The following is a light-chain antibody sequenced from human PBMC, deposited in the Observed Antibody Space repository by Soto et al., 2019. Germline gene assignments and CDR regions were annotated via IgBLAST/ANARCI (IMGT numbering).Light chain of an antibody. CDR2: AAS. Sequence: DIQMTHSPSSLSASVGDRVTITCRASQDISTYLAWYQQKSGKAPKLLIYAASTLQAGVPSRFSGGGSGTDFTLTISSLQPEDVATYYCQNYFSVPYTFGGGTKVEIK. CDR3: QNYFSVPYT. CDR1: QDISTY. J-gene: IGKJ4*01. V-gene: IGKV1-27*01.